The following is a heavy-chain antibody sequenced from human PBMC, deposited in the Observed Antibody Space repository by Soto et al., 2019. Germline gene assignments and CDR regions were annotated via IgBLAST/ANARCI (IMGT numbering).Heavy chain of an antibody. D-gene: IGHD1-26*01. CDR3: VRESGAFGENLAC. Sequence: GGSLRLSCVVSGFTFSNYGMHWVRQAPGKGLEWVAVIWYDGSQKYHADSVKGRFTISRDDSKNTLYLQMNTLRVEDTAVYYCVRESGAFGENLACWGQGALVTVSS. V-gene: IGHV3-33*01. CDR1: GFTFSNYG. CDR2: IWYDGSQK. J-gene: IGHJ4*02.